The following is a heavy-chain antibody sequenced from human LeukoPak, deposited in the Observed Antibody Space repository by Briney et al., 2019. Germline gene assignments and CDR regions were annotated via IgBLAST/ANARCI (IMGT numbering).Heavy chain of an antibody. CDR2: ISSSSRTI. CDR1: GFTFSTHS. CDR3: AMTYYYDSRGSVYFDY. D-gene: IGHD3-22*01. V-gene: IGHV3-48*01. J-gene: IGHJ4*02. Sequence: PGGSLRLSCVGSGFTFSTHSMNWVRQAPGKGLEWVSHISSSSRTIYYADSVKGRFTISRDNAKNSLYLQMNRLRAEDTAVYYCAMTYYYDSRGSVYFDYWGQGTLVTVSS.